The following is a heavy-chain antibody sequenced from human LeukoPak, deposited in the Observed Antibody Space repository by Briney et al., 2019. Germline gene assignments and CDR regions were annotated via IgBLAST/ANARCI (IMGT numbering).Heavy chain of an antibody. J-gene: IGHJ6*03. D-gene: IGHD3-10*01. Sequence: SETLSLTCTVSGGSISSSNYYWGWIRQPPGKGLEWIGTIYYGGSTYYNPSLKSRVTISVDTSKNQFSLNLNSVTAADTAVYYCAKDFMHYGSGRPYYMDVWGEGTTVIISS. CDR1: GGSISSSNYY. CDR2: IYYGGST. V-gene: IGHV4-39*07. CDR3: AKDFMHYGSGRPYYMDV.